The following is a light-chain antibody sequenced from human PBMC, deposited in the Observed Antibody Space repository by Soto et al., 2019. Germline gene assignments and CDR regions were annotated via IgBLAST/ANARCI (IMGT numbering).Light chain of an antibody. J-gene: IGLJ1*01. CDR3: SSDISSSTYV. Sequence: QSALTQPASVSGSPGQSITISCTGTSSDIGRYNYVSWYQQYPGKAPKFMIYDVSNRPSGVSNRFSGSKSGNTASLTISGLQAEDEADYYCSSDISSSTYVFGTGTKLTVL. CDR1: SSDIGRYNY. CDR2: DVS. V-gene: IGLV2-14*01.